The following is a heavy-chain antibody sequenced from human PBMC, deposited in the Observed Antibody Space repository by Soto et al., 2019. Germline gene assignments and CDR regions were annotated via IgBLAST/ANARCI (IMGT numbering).Heavy chain of an antibody. CDR2: IYYSGST. D-gene: IGHD3-10*01. Sequence: QVQLQESGPGLVKPSETLSLTCTVSGGSISSYYWSWIRQPPGKGLEWIGYIYYSGSTNYNPSLKSRVTISVDTSKNQFSLKLSSVTAADTAVYYCASMDWAAAAVGEYNWFDPWGQGTLVTVSS. V-gene: IGHV4-59*01. CDR3: ASMDWAAAAVGEYNWFDP. CDR1: GGSISSYY. J-gene: IGHJ5*02.